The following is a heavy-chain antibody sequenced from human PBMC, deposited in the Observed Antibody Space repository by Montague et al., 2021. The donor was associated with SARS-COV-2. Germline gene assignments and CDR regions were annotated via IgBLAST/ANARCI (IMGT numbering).Heavy chain of an antibody. J-gene: IGHJ4*02. Sequence: SETLSLTCAVYGGSFSGHYWNWIRQPPGKGLEWIGEVNHSGSTNNNPSLNSRVTMSVDTSKNQFSLKLSSVTAADTAVYYCARGARQGYGFRLGSFDYWGREPWSPCPQ. CDR2: VNHSGST. CDR3: ARGARQGYGFRLGSFDY. V-gene: IGHV4-34*01. D-gene: IGHD3-10*01. CDR1: GGSFSGHY.